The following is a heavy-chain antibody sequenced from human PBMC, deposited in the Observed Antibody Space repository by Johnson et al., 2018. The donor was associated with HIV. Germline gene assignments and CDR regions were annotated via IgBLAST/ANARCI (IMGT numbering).Heavy chain of an antibody. CDR1: GFTFSSYG. J-gene: IGHJ3*01. CDR3: ARGTNYYDSSAYHVGNAFDF. Sequence: VQLVESGGGVVQPGGSLRLSCAASGFTFSSYGMHWVRQAPGKGLEWVAFIRYDGSNKYYADSVKGRFTISRDNSKNTLYLQMSSLRAEDTAFYYCARGTNYYDSSAYHVGNAFDFWGRGTRVTVSS. V-gene: IGHV3-30*02. D-gene: IGHD3-22*01. CDR2: IRYDGSNK.